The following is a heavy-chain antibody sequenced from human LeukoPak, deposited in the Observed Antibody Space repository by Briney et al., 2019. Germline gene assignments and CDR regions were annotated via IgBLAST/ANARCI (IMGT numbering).Heavy chain of an antibody. CDR2: IIPIFGTA. CDR1: GGTFSSYS. CDR3: AQITAKDAFDI. V-gene: IGHV1-69*05. D-gene: IGHD1-14*01. J-gene: IGHJ3*02. Sequence: ASVKVSCKASGGTFSSYSISWVRKAPGQGLEWMGGIIPIFGTANYAQKFQGRVTITTDESTSTAYMELSSLRSEDTAVYYCAQITAKDAFDIWGQGTMVTVSS.